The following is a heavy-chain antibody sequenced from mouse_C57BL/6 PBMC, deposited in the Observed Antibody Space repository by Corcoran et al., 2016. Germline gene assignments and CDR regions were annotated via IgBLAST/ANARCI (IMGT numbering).Heavy chain of an antibody. CDR2: IYWEDDK. V-gene: IGHV8-12*01. CDR3: ARSAEDFSWFAY. Sequence: QVTLKESGPGILQSSQTLSLTCSCAGFSLSTSGMGVSWIRQTSGKGLEWMAHIYWEDDKRYTPSLKSRLTITKYTSRNKLFLKITSVDSADTATYYCARSAEDFSWFAYWGQGTLVTVSA. J-gene: IGHJ3*01. CDR1: GFSLSTSGMG.